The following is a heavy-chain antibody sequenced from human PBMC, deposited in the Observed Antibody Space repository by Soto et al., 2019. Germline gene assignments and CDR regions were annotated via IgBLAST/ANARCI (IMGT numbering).Heavy chain of an antibody. CDR3: ARSSWTYPMDY. V-gene: IGHV5-51*01. CDR2: IYPSHSDT. Sequence: GGSLKVSCETSGYSFTNYWIGWVRQLPGKGLEWMGVIYPSHSDTRYSPSIQRQVTISADKLINTTYLQWSSLQASDTGIYYCARSSWTYPMDYRGQGTQVTVSS. D-gene: IGHD3-3*01. J-gene: IGHJ4*02. CDR1: GYSFTNYW.